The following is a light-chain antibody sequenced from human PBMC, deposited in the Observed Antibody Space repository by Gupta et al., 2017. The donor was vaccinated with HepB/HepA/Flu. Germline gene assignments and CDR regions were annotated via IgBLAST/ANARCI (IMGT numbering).Light chain of an antibody. CDR1: DGNTY. Sequence: DGNTYLNWFHQRPGQSPRRLSYKISDRDSGVPERFSGSGSGTDFRLKISRVEAEDVGSYYCMQGTHGPQTFGQGTKVEI. V-gene: IGKV2-30*01. CDR3: MQGTHGPQT. CDR2: KIS. J-gene: IGKJ1*01.